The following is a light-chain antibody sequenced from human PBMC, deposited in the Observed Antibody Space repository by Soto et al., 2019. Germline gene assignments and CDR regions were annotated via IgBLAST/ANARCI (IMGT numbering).Light chain of an antibody. CDR2: AAS. J-gene: IGKJ2*01. Sequence: DIQMTQSPSTLSASVGDRVTITCRASQSISSWLAWYQQKPGTAPKLLIYAASTLESGVPSRSSGSRSGTEFTLTVSSLQPDDFATYYCQQYNDSFPYTFGQGTKLEIK. CDR1: QSISSW. V-gene: IGKV1-5*03. CDR3: QQYNDSFPYT.